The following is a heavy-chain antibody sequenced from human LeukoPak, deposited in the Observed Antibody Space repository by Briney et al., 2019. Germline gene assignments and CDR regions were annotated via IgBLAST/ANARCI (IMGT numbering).Heavy chain of an antibody. D-gene: IGHD5-24*01. CDR2: IYYSGST. J-gene: IGHJ4*02. Sequence: SGTLSLTCTVSGGSISSYYWSWIRQPPGKGLEWIGYIYYSGSTNYNPSLKSRVTISVDTSKNQFSLKLSSVTAADTAVYYCARDSRDGYVDYWGQGTLVTVSS. CDR3: ARDSRDGYVDY. CDR1: GGSISSYY. V-gene: IGHV4-59*01.